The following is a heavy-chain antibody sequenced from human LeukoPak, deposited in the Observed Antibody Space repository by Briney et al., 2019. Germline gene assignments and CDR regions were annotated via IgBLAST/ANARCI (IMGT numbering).Heavy chain of an antibody. V-gene: IGHV3-23*01. CDR2: ISGSGGST. CDR3: AKDQEVVVITGFFRY. D-gene: IGHD3-22*01. Sequence: GGSLRLSCAASGFTFSSYAMSWVRQAPGKGLEWVSAISGSGGSTYYADSVKGRFTISRDNSKNTLYLQMNSLGAEDTAVYYCAKDQEVVVITGFFRYWGQGTLVTVSS. J-gene: IGHJ4*02. CDR1: GFTFSSYA.